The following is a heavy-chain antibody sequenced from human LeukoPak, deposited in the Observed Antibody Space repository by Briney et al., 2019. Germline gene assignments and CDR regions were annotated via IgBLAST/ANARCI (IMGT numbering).Heavy chain of an antibody. Sequence: PGGSLRLSCAASGNYWMHWVRQAPGKGLVWVSHINSYGSWTSYADSVKGRFTISKDNAKNTVYLQMNSLRAEDTAVYYCVSSYETYWGRGTLVTVSS. V-gene: IGHV3-74*01. D-gene: IGHD3-22*01. J-gene: IGHJ4*02. CDR2: INSYGSWT. CDR1: GNYW. CDR3: VSSYETY.